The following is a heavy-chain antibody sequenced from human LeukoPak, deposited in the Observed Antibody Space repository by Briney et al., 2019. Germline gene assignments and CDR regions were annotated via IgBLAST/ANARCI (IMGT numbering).Heavy chain of an antibody. CDR2: FDPEDGET. D-gene: IGHD6-13*01. J-gene: IGHJ5*02. CDR1: GYTLTELS. Sequence: ASVKFSCKVSGYTLTELSMHWVRQAPGKGLEWMGGFDPEDGETIYAQKFQGRVTMTEDTSTDTAYMELSSLRSEDTAVYYCATDRCRRSSSCHDSYNWFDPWGQGTLVNVSS. V-gene: IGHV1-24*01. CDR3: ATDRCRRSSSCHDSYNWFDP.